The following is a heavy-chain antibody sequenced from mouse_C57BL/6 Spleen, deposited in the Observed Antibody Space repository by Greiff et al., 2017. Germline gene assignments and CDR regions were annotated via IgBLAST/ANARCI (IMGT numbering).Heavy chain of an antibody. CDR1: GYTFTSYW. Sequence: QVQLQQPGAELVRPGSSVKLSCKASGYTFTSYWMHWVKQRPIQGLEWIGNIDPSDSETHYNQKFKDKATLTVDKSSSTAYMQLSSLTSEDSAVYCSASSTMITTGPFAYWGQGTLVTVSA. CDR3: ASSTMITTGPFAY. CDR2: IDPSDSET. J-gene: IGHJ3*01. V-gene: IGHV1-52*01. D-gene: IGHD2-4*01.